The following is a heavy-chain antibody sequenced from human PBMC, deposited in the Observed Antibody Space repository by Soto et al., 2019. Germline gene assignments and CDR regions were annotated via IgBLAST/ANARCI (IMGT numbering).Heavy chain of an antibody. CDR1: GGSISSYY. V-gene: IGHV4-59*01. CDR3: AREEDGGEGIDY. J-gene: IGHJ4*02. Sequence: PSETLSLTCTVSGGSISSYYWSCMRQPPGKGLEWIGYIYYSASTNYNPSLKSRVTISVDTSKNQFSLKLSSVTAADTAVYYCAREEDGGEGIDYWGQGTLVTVSS. D-gene: IGHD2-15*01. CDR2: IYYSAST.